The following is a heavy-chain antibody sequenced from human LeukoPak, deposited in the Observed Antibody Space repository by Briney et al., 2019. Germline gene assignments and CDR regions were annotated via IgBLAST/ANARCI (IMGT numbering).Heavy chain of an antibody. D-gene: IGHD3-22*01. Sequence: ASVKVSCKASGYTFSGNYMHWVRQAPGQGLEWMGWINPNTGGTNYAQKFQGRVTMTRDTSISTTYMELSRLRSDDTAVYYCASQPYYFDSSGYYDYWGQGTLVTVSS. CDR1: GYTFSGNY. CDR2: INPNTGGT. J-gene: IGHJ4*02. V-gene: IGHV1-2*02. CDR3: ASQPYYFDSSGYYDY.